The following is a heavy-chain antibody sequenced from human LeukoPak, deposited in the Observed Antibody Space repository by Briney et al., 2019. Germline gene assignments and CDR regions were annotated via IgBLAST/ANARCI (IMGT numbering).Heavy chain of an antibody. D-gene: IGHD3-10*01. J-gene: IGHJ4*02. CDR1: GGSFSGYY. Sequence: SETLSLTCAVYGGSFSGYYWSWIRQPPGKGLEWIGYIYYSGSTNYNPSLKSRVTISVDTSKNQFSLKLSSVTAADTAVYYCARDYGSGSYHHFDYWGQGTLVTVSS. CDR2: IYYSGST. CDR3: ARDYGSGSYHHFDY. V-gene: IGHV4-59*12.